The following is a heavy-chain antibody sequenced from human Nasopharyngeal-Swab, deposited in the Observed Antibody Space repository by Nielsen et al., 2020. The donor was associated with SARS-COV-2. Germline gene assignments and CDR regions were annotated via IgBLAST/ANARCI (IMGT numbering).Heavy chain of an antibody. Sequence: SETLSLTCTVSGGSVSSGSYYWSWISHPPGKGLEWIGEINHSGSTNYNPSLKSRVTISVDTSKNQFSLKLSSVTAADTAVYYCARGGSGSPGYMDVWGKGTTVTVSS. CDR2: INHSGST. V-gene: IGHV4-39*07. CDR3: ARGGSGSPGYMDV. CDR1: GGSVSSGSYY. D-gene: IGHD3-10*01. J-gene: IGHJ6*03.